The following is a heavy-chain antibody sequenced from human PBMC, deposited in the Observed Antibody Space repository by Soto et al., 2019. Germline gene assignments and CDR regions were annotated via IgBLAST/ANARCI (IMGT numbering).Heavy chain of an antibody. D-gene: IGHD3-10*01. CDR1: GGSFSGYY. V-gene: IGHV4-34*01. CDR2: INHSGST. J-gene: IGHJ6*03. CDR3: ARGRAPYYYGSGSYYSPYYYYYMDV. Sequence: SETLSLTCAVYGGSFSGYYWSWIRQPPGKGLEWIGEINHSGSTNYNPSLKSRVTISVDTSKNQFSLKLSSVTAADTAVYYCARGRAPYYYGSGSYYSPYYYYYMDVWGRGTTVTVSS.